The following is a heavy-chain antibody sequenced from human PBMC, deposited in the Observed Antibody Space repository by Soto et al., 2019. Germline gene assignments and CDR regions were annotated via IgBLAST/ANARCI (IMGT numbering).Heavy chain of an antibody. CDR3: AKVDYSGSYFDY. D-gene: IGHD1-26*01. J-gene: IGHJ4*02. Sequence: SETLSLTCSVSGASIRSTSYYWGWIRQPPGKGLEWIGSIYYSGSTHYSPSLKSRIIMSIDTSTNQFSLKLTSVTAADTAVYYCAKVDYSGSYFDYWGQGTLVTVSS. CDR2: IYYSGST. CDR1: GASIRSTSYY. V-gene: IGHV4-39*01.